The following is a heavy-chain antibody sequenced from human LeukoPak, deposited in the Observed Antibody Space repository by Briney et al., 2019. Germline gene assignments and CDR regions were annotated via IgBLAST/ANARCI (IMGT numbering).Heavy chain of an antibody. Sequence: GGSLRLSCAASGFTFSSYSMNWVRQAPGKGLEWVSSISSGSSYIYYADSVKGRFTISRDNAKNSLYLQMNSLRAEDTAVYYCARDYYDSSGPTYYDYWGQGTLVTVSS. V-gene: IGHV3-21*01. J-gene: IGHJ4*02. D-gene: IGHD3-22*01. CDR2: ISSGSSYI. CDR3: ARDYYDSSGPTYYDY. CDR1: GFTFSSYS.